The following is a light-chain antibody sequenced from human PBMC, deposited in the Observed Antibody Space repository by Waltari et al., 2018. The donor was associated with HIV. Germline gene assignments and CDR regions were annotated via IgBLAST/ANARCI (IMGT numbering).Light chain of an antibody. J-gene: IGKJ2*01. CDR1: QSLVYSDGNTY. V-gene: IGKV2-30*01. Sequence: DVVMTQSPLSPPVTLGQPASLSCRSSQSLVYSDGNTYLNWFHQRPGQSPRRLIYQVSKRDSGVPDRFSGSGSGTDFTLKISRVEAEDVGLYYCMQGTHWPYTFGQGTKLEIK. CDR3: MQGTHWPYT. CDR2: QVS.